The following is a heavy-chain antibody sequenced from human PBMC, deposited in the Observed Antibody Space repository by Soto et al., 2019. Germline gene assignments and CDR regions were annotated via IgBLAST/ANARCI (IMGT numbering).Heavy chain of an antibody. CDR3: ARELAAGFYYYYGMDV. J-gene: IGHJ6*02. CDR1: GGTFSSYA. CDR2: IIPIFGTA. D-gene: IGHD6-13*01. Sequence: SVKVSCKASGGTFSSYAISWVRQAPGQGLEWMGGIIPIFGTANYAQKFQGRVTITADESTSTAYMELSSLRSEDTAVYYCARELAAGFYYYYGMDVWGQGTTVTVSS. V-gene: IGHV1-69*13.